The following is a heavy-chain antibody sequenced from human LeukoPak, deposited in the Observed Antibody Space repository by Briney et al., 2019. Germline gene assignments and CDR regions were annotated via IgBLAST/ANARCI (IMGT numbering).Heavy chain of an antibody. CDR2: IYYSGST. CDR3: ARARVFLAMDV. V-gene: IGHV4-31*03. Sequence: SETLSLTCTVSGGSISSGGYYWSWIRQHPGKGLEWIGYIYYSGSTYYNPSLKSRVTISVDTSKNQFSLKLSSVTAADAAVYYCARARVFLAMDVWGQGTTVTVSS. J-gene: IGHJ6*02. CDR1: GGSISSGGYY. D-gene: IGHD2-21*01.